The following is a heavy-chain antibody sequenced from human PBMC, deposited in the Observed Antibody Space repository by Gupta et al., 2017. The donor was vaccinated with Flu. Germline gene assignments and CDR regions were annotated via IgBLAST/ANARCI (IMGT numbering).Heavy chain of an antibody. CDR1: GFAFKTYE. CDR3: ARGSGYNPYWHFDL. V-gene: IGHV3-48*03. CDR2: IAYDSTRS. Sequence: EVQLVESGGSLVQPGGSLRLSCAASGFAFKTYEMAWVRQAPGKGLEWLSFIAYDSTRSYYSNAVKCGFSISRDNAKNSLLVKINSLGPEDAAVNYCARGSGYNPYWHFDLWGHGTLVKVSS. D-gene: IGHD1-1*01. J-gene: IGHJ2*01.